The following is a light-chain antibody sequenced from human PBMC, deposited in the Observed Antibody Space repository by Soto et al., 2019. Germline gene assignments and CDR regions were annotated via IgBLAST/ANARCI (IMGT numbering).Light chain of an antibody. CDR3: QQYYNWPPLT. J-gene: IGKJ4*01. V-gene: IGKV3-15*01. CDR2: GAS. CDR1: QNVGSH. Sequence: EILMTQSLATLSVSPGERATLSCRASQNVGSHVAWYQQKPGQAPRLFIYGASTRATGIPARFSGSGSGTEFTLTISSLQSEDFAIYYCQQYYNWPPLTFGGGTKVEIQ.